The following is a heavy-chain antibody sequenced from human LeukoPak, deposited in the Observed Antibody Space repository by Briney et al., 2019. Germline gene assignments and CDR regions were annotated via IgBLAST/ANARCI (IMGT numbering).Heavy chain of an antibody. V-gene: IGHV3-7*01. D-gene: IGHD5/OR15-5a*01. CDR1: GFTFTNYW. J-gene: IGHJ4*02. CDR2: INQDESVK. Sequence: PRGSLRLSCAASGFTFTNYWMAWVRQAPGKGLEFVANINQDESVKNYVDSVKGRFTISRDNAENSLHLQMNSLRVEDTAVYYCERDPGSSAFDYWGQGTLVTVSS. CDR3: ERDPGSSAFDY.